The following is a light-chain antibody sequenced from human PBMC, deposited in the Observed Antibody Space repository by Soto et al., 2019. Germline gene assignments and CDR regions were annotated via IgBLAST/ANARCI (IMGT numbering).Light chain of an antibody. V-gene: IGKV1-16*02. CDR2: SAS. J-gene: IGKJ1*01. CDR1: PGISNY. CDR3: QQYYRYPWT. Sequence: DIHMTQSPSSLSASVGARVTITCRASPGISNYLGWYQQKPGKAPRSLIYSASSLQSGVPSKFSGSGSGTDFTLTISAMQPDDLATSYCQQYYRYPWTFGQGTKVDIK.